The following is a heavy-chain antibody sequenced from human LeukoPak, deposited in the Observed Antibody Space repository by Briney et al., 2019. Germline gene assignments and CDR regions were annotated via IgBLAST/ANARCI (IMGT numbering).Heavy chain of an antibody. V-gene: IGHV4-39*01. CDR3: ARHDGWYDY. D-gene: IGHD6-19*01. J-gene: IGHJ4*02. CDR1: GGSISSRSDY. CDR2: IYYSGST. Sequence: SETLSLTCSVSGGSISSRSDYWGWIRRPPGKGLEWIGNIYYSGSTYYNPSLKSRVTISVDTSKNQFSLKLNSVTTADTAVYYCARHDGWYDYWGQGTVVTVSS.